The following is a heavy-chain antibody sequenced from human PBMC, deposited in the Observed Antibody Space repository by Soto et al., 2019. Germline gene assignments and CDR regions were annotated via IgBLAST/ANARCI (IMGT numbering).Heavy chain of an antibody. J-gene: IGHJ6*02. CDR1: GFTFSSYS. D-gene: IGHD2-15*01. CDR3: ARCYAAKKYYYYYGMDV. Sequence: GGSLRLSCAASGFTFSSYSMNWVRQAPGKGLEWVSYISSSSSTIYYADSVKGRFTISRDNAKNSLYLQMNSLRAEDTAVYYCARCYAAKKYYYYYGMDVWGQGTTVTVSS. V-gene: IGHV3-48*01. CDR2: ISSSSSTI.